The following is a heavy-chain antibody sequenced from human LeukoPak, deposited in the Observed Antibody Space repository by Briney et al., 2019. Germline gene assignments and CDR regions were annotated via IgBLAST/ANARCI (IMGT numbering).Heavy chain of an antibody. J-gene: IGHJ4*02. CDR3: ARGHQYCSSTSCLLGRDY. V-gene: IGHV4-34*01. Sequence: SETLSLTCAVYGGSFSGYYWSWIRQPPGKGLEWIGETNHSGSANYNPSLKSRVTISVDTSKNRFSLKLSSVTAADTAVYYCARGHQYCSSTSCLLGRDYWGQGTLVTVSS. CDR1: GGSFSGYY. CDR2: TNHSGSA. D-gene: IGHD2-2*01.